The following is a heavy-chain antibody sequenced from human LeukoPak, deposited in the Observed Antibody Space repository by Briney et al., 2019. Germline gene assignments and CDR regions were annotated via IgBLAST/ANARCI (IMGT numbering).Heavy chain of an antibody. CDR1: GGTFSRYA. D-gene: IGHD3-22*01. J-gene: IGHJ4*02. V-gene: IGHV1-69*13. CDR2: IIPIFGTA. Sequence: ASVKVSCKASGGTFSRYAISWVRQAPGQGLEWMGGIIPIFGTANYAQKFQGRVTITADESTSTAYMELSSLRSEDTAVYYCASFYDSSGYFHLDYWGQGTLVTVSS. CDR3: ASFYDSSGYFHLDY.